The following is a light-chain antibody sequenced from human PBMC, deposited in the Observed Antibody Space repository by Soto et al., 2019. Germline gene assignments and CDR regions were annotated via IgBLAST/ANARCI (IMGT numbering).Light chain of an antibody. Sequence: DIQMTQSPSTLSASVGDRVTITCRASQTISSWLAWYQQKPGKAPKLLIYAASTLESGVSSRFSGRGSGTEFTLTINSLRPEDFATYYCQQYKSYLRTFGQGTKVEIK. CDR3: QQYKSYLRT. J-gene: IGKJ1*01. CDR1: QTISSW. V-gene: IGKV1-5*01. CDR2: AAS.